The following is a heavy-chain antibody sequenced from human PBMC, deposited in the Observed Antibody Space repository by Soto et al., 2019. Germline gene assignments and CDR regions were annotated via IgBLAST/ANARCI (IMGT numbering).Heavy chain of an antibody. J-gene: IGHJ5*02. Sequence: QVHLVQSGPEVKMPGASLKVSCKASGYTFTSYGITWVRQAPGQGLEGMGWINGYNGHTKYAQKLQGRVTMTTDTSTSTAFMELRSLRSDDTAVYYCARYFVNDYGDPGWLDPWGQGTLVTVSS. CDR1: GYTFTSYG. D-gene: IGHD4-17*01. V-gene: IGHV1-18*01. CDR2: INGYNGHT. CDR3: ARYFVNDYGDPGWLDP.